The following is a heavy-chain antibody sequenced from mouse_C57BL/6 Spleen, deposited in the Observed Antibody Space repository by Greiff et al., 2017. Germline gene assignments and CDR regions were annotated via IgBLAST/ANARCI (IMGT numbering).Heavy chain of an antibody. CDR1: GFTFSDYG. J-gene: IGHJ4*01. V-gene: IGHV5-17*01. CDR2: ISSGSSTI. CDR3: ARGSGYDDAMDY. Sequence: EVQRVESGGGLVKPGGSLKLSCAASGFTFSDYGMYWVRQAPEKGLEWVAYISSGSSTIYYADTVKGRITIARDNAKNTLFLQMTSLRSEDTAMYYCARGSGYDDAMDYWGQGTSVTVSS. D-gene: IGHD2-2*01.